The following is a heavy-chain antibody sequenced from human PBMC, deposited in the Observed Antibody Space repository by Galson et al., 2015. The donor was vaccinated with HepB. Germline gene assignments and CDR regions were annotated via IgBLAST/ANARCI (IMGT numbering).Heavy chain of an antibody. CDR2: ISSSSGTI. J-gene: IGHJ4*02. V-gene: IGHV3-48*01. D-gene: IGHD3-22*01. CDR3: ARGSSGYYLYYVDY. Sequence: SLRLSCAASGFTFSSYSMNWVRQAPGKGLEWVSYISSSSGTIYYADSVKGRFTISRDNAKNSLYLQMNSLRAEDTAVYYCARGSSGYYLYYVDYWGQGTLVTVSS. CDR1: GFTFSSYS.